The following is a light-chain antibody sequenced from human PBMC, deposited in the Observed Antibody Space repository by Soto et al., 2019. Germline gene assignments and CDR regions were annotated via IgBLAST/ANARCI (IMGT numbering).Light chain of an antibody. V-gene: IGKV1-5*03. CDR1: QTISSW. CDR2: KAS. J-gene: IGKJ1*01. CDR3: QHYNSYSEA. Sequence: IQRTKSHSPPSRSVGGKVTITCRSSQTISSWLAWYQQKPGKAPKLLIYKASTLKSGVPSRFSGSGSGTEFTLTISSLQPDDFATYYCQHYNSYSEAFGQGTKVDI.